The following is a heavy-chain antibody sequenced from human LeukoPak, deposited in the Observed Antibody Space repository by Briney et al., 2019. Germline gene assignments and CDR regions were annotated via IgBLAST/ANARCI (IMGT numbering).Heavy chain of an antibody. J-gene: IGHJ4*02. D-gene: IGHD5-18*01. CDR3: ARGARGYSYG. Sequence: SETLSLTCTVSGGSISSYYWSWIRQPPGKGLEWIGYIYHSGSTNYNPSLKSRVTISVDTSKNQFSLELSSVTAADTAVYYCARGARGYSYGWGQGTPVTVSS. V-gene: IGHV4-59*01. CDR1: GGSISSYY. CDR2: IYHSGST.